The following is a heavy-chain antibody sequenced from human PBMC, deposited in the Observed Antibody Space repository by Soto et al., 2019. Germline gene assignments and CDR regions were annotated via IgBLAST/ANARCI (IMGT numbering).Heavy chain of an antibody. CDR3: ARAGGSGPLDDWFDP. CDR1: GVSISSGGYS. CDR2: IFHSGTT. V-gene: IGHV4-30-2*06. D-gene: IGHD3-10*01. J-gene: IGHJ5*02. Sequence: SETLSLTCEVSGVSISSGGYSWSWIRQSPGTGLEWMGYIFHSGTTDYNPSLKSRLTISVDRSKNQFSLRLRSVTAADTALYYCARAGGSGPLDDWFDPWGQGTLVTVSA.